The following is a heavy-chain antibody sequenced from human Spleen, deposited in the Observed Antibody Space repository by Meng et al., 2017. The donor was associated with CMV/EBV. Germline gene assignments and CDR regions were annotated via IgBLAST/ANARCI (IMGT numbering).Heavy chain of an antibody. J-gene: IGHJ3*02. CDR3: ARVVTAKWGAFDI. CDR2: ISTSDTTI. V-gene: IGHV3-11*04. D-gene: IGHD7-27*01. CDR1: GFTVSSNY. Sequence: GESLKISCAASGFTVSSNYMSWVRQAPGKGLEWVSYISTSDTTIYYADSVTGRFSITRDNAKNSLYLQMNSLRAEDTAVYFCARVVTAKWGAFDIWGQGTMVTVSS.